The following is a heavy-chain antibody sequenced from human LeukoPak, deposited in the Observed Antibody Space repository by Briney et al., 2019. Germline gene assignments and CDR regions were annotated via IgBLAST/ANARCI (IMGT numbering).Heavy chain of an antibody. CDR1: GYSISSGYY. V-gene: IGHV4-38-2*01. Sequence: SEPLSLTCAVSGYSISSGYYWGWIRQPPGTGLEWIESIYHSGSTYYNPSLKSRVTISVDTSKNQFSLKLSSVTAADTAVYYCARNYGDSLDYWGQGTLVTVSS. D-gene: IGHD4-17*01. CDR3: ARNYGDSLDY. CDR2: IYHSGST. J-gene: IGHJ4*02.